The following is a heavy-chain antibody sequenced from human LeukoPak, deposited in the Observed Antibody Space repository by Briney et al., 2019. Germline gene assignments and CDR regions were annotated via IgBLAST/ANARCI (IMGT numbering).Heavy chain of an antibody. CDR2: IYYSGST. V-gene: IGHV4-30-4*08. CDR1: GGSISSGDYY. CDR3: ARARHSYGWIDY. D-gene: IGHD5-18*01. Sequence: SETLSLTCTVSGGSISSGDYYWSWIRQPPGKGLEWIGYIYYSGSTYYNPSLKSRVTISLDTSKNQFSLKLSSVTAADTAVYYCARARHSYGWIDYWGQGTLVTVSS. J-gene: IGHJ4*02.